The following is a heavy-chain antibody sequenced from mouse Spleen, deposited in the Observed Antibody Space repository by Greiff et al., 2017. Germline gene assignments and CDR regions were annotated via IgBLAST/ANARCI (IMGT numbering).Heavy chain of an antibody. D-gene: IGHD1-1*01. CDR1: GFTFSDYG. V-gene: IGHV5-15*01. Sequence: EVQLVESGGGLVKPGGSLKLSCAASGFTFSDYGMAWVRQAPGKGPEWVAFISNLAYSIYYADTVTGRFTISRENAKNTLYLEMSSLRSEDTAMYYCARHFTTVVATDAMDYWGQGTSVTVSS. J-gene: IGHJ4*01. CDR2: ISNLAYSI. CDR3: ARHFTTVVATDAMDY.